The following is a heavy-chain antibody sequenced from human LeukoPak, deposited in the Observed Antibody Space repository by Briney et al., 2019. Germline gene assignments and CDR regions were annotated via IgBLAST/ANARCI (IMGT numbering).Heavy chain of an antibody. V-gene: IGHV1-8*01. D-gene: IGHD3-22*01. CDR1: GYTFTSYD. J-gene: IGHJ5*02. Sequence: GASVKVSCKASGYTFTSYDINWVRQATGQGLEWMGWMNPNSGNTGYAQKFQGRVTMTRNTSISTAYMELSSLRSEDTAVYYCARGYDSSGYPLGWFDPWGQGTLVTVSS. CDR2: MNPNSGNT. CDR3: ARGYDSSGYPLGWFDP.